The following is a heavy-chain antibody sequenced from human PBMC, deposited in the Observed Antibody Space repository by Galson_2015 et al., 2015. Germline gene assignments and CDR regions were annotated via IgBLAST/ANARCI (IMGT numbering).Heavy chain of an antibody. V-gene: IGHV4-34*01. D-gene: IGHD3-3*01. Sequence: STNYNPSLKSRVPISVDTSKNQFSLKLSSVTAADTAVYYCARGRVFGVARGWFDPWGQGTLVTVSS. J-gene: IGHJ5*02. CDR3: ARGRVFGVARGWFDP. CDR2: ST.